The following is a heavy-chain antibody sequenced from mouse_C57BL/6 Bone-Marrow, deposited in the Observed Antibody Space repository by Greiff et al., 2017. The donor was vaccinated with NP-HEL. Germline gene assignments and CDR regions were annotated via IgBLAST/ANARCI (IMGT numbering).Heavy chain of an antibody. CDR1: GFTFTDYY. Sequence: EVQVVESGGGLVQPGGSLSLSCAASGFTFTDYYMSWVRQPPGKALEWLGFIRNKANGYTTEYSASVKGRFTISRDNSQSILYLQMNALRAEDSATYYCARYGSRRWYFDVWGTGTTVTVSS. D-gene: IGHD1-1*01. CDR3: ARYGSRRWYFDV. J-gene: IGHJ1*03. CDR2: IRNKANGYTT. V-gene: IGHV7-3*01.